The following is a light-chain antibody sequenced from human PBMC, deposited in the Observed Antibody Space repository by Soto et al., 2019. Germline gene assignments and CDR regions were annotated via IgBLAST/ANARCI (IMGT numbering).Light chain of an antibody. Sequence: ERVMTQSPATLSVSPGESATLSCRASQSVSRNLAWYKQKPCQAPRLLIYGASTRATGIPARLSGSGSGTEFTITIRSLQSEDFAVYYCQQYNTLPGYNFGKGTKLDIK. CDR2: GAS. V-gene: IGKV3-15*01. CDR1: QSVSRN. CDR3: QQYNTLPGYN. J-gene: IGKJ2*01.